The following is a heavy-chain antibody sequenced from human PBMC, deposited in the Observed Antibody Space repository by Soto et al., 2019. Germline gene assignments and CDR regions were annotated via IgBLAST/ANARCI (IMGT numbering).Heavy chain of an antibody. D-gene: IGHD2-2*01. CDR1: GYTFTSYG. Sequence: ASVKVSCKASGYTFTSYGISWVRQAPGQGLEWMGWISAYNGNTNYAQKLQGRVTMTTDTSTSTAYMELRSLRSDDTAVYYCASCLGWGSTSCYDAFDIWGQGTMVTVSS. J-gene: IGHJ3*02. V-gene: IGHV1-18*01. CDR2: ISAYNGNT. CDR3: ASCLGWGSTSCYDAFDI.